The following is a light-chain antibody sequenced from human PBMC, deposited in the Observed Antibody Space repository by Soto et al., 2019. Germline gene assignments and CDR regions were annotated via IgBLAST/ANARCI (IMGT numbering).Light chain of an antibody. Sequence: DIQMTQSPSTLSASVGDRVTITCRASQSISSLLACYQQKPGRAPTLLLCKASTLESGVPSRFSGSGSGTEFSLTISSRQHDDSATYYCQQYSSYPLTFGQGTRLQI. CDR2: KAS. V-gene: IGKV1-5*03. CDR3: QQYSSYPLT. J-gene: IGKJ5*01. CDR1: QSISSL.